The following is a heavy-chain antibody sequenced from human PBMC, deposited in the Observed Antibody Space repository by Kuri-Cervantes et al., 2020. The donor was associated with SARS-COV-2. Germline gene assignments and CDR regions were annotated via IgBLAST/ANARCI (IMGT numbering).Heavy chain of an antibody. V-gene: IGHV1-18*01. CDR2: ISAYNGNT. Sequence: ASVKVSCKASGYTFTSYAMHWVRQAPGQRLEWMGWISAYNGNTNYAQKLQGRVTMTTDTSTSTAYVELRSLRSDDTAVYYCARDQLAAAGTPAPDYWGQGTLVTVSS. D-gene: IGHD6-13*01. CDR3: ARDQLAAAGTPAPDY. CDR1: GYTFTSYA. J-gene: IGHJ4*02.